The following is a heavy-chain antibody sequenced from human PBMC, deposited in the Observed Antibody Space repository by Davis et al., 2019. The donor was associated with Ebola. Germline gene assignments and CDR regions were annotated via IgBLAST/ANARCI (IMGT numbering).Heavy chain of an antibody. J-gene: IGHJ5*02. CDR2: ISSNGGST. CDR3: VKDLGYSSEGGFDP. D-gene: IGHD6-25*01. Sequence: GESLKISCSASGFTFSSYAMHWVRQAPGKGLEYVSAISSNGGSTYYADSVKGRFTISRDNSKNTLYLQMSSLRAEDTAVYYCVKDLGYSSEGGFDPWGQGTLVTVSS. V-gene: IGHV3-64D*06. CDR1: GFTFSSYA.